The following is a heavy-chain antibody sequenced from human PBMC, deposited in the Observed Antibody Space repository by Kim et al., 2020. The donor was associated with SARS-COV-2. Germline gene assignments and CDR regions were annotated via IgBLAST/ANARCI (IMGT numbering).Heavy chain of an antibody. D-gene: IGHD2-15*01. CDR1: GFTFSDYY. V-gene: IGHV3-11*04. CDR3: ARDLAGEAAVLDY. CDR2: ISSSGSPI. J-gene: IGHJ4*02. Sequence: AGSLRLSCAASGFTFSDYYMSWIRQAPGKGLEWVAEISSSGSPIYHADSVKGRFTISRANAKNSLYLQMNSPRAEDTAVYYCARDLAGEAAVLDYWGQGTLVTVSS.